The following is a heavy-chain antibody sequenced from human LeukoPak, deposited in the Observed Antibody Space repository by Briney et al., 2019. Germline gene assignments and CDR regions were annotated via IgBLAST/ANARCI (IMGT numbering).Heavy chain of an antibody. J-gene: IGHJ4*02. CDR2: INHSGST. V-gene: IGHV4-34*01. CDR1: GGSFSGYY. Sequence: SGTLSLTCAVYGGSFSGYYWSWIRQPPGKGLEWIGEINHSGSTNYNPSLKSRVTISVDTSKNQFSLKLSSVTAADTAVYYCARGGWSWDYWGQGTLVTVSS. CDR3: ARGGWSWDY. D-gene: IGHD3-3*01.